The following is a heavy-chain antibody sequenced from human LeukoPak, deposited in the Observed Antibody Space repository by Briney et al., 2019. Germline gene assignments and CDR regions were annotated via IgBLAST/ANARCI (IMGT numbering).Heavy chain of an antibody. D-gene: IGHD5-24*01. CDR2: IGIDSGNT. J-gene: IGHJ4*02. CDR1: GFRFSDYS. V-gene: IGHV3-48*01. Sequence: GGSLRFSCAASGFRFSDYSMNWVRQAPGKGLEWISYIGIDSGNTHYADSVKGRFTISGDKAKNSLYLQMHSLRVEDTAVYYCARDYKYAFDNWGQGTLVTVSS. CDR3: ARDYKYAFDN.